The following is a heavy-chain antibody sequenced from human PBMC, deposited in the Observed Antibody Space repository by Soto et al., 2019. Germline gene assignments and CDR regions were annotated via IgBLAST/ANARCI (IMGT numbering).Heavy chain of an antibody. V-gene: IGHV1-69*01. J-gene: IGHJ6*02. CDR2: IIPIFGTA. Sequence: QVQLVQSGAEVKKPGSSVKVSCKASGGTFSSYAISWVRQAPGQGLEWMGGIIPIFGTANDAQRFQGRVTLTADESTSTADMELSSLRSEDTAVYYCATRYCRSTSCYSERGYYYYGMDVWGQGTTVTVSS. CDR1: GGTFSSYA. CDR3: ATRYCRSTSCYSERGYYYYGMDV. D-gene: IGHD2-2*01.